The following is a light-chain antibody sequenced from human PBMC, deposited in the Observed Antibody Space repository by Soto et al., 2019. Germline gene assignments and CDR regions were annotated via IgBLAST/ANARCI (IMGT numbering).Light chain of an antibody. CDR3: VLYMDSYSPVV. CDR1: SGSVSTNHY. Sequence: QTVVTQEPSLSVSPGGTVTLTCGLSSGSVSTNHYPCWYHQTPGQPPRTLIYSTNTRSSGVPDRFSGSILGNKAALTITGAQADDESDYYCVLYMDSYSPVVFGGGTKLTVL. V-gene: IGLV8-61*01. CDR2: STN. J-gene: IGLJ2*01.